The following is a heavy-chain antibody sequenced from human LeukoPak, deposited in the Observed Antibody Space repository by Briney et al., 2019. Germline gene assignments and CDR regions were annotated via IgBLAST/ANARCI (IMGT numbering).Heavy chain of an antibody. V-gene: IGHV4-34*01. Sequence: PSETLSLTCAVYGGSFSGYYWSWIRQPPGKGLEWIGEINHSGSTNYNPSLKSRVTIPVDTSKNQFSLKLSPVTAADTAVYYCARATDGGSGHCLDYWGQGTRVTVSS. CDR3: ARATDGGSGHCLDY. J-gene: IGHJ4*02. CDR1: GGSFSGYY. D-gene: IGHD6-19*01. CDR2: INHSGST.